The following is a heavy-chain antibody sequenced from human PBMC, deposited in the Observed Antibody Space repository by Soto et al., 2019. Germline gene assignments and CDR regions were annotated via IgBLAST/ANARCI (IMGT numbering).Heavy chain of an antibody. J-gene: IGHJ4*02. CDR2: ISGSGGST. D-gene: IGHD4-17*01. V-gene: IGHV3-23*01. CDR3: AKDKYGDRDH. Sequence: GSLRLSCAASGFTFSTYAMSLVRQAPGKGLEWVSAISGSGGSTYYADSVEGRFTISRDNSKNTLYLQMNSLRAEDTAVYYCAKDKYGDRDHWGQGTLVTVSS. CDR1: GFTFSTYA.